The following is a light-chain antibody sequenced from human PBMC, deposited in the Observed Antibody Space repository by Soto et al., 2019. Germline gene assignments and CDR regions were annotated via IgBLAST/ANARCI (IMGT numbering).Light chain of an antibody. CDR1: SSNIGSNT. CDR2: NNN. CDR3: AAWDDSLNGVV. Sequence: QSVVTQPPSASGTPGQRVTISCSGSSSNIGSNTVHWYQQLPGTAPKLLIYNNNQRPSGVPDRFSGSKSGTSASLAISGLQSEDEADYYCAAWDDSLNGVVFGGGTKVTVL. J-gene: IGLJ2*01. V-gene: IGLV1-44*01.